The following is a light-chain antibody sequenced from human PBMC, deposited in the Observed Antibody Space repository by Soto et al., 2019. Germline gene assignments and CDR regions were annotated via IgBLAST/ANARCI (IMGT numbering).Light chain of an antibody. CDR1: ETISSE. CDR3: QQYGSSPPFT. V-gene: IGKV3-15*01. Sequence: EIVMTQSPATLSVSPGERATLSCRASETISSELAWYQHKPGQAPRLLIYAASIGATGIPARFSGSGSETEFTLTINSLQSEDFAIYYCQQYGSSPPFTFGPGTKVDIK. J-gene: IGKJ3*01. CDR2: AAS.